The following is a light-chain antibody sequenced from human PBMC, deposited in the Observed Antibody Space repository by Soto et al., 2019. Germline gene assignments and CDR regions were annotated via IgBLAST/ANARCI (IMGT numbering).Light chain of an antibody. CDR2: AVT. J-gene: IGLJ1*01. V-gene: IGLV2-14*01. Sequence: QSALTQPASVSGSPGQSITISCTGTSSYVGGYNYVSWYQQHPGKAPKLMIYAVTDRPSGVSSRFSGSKSGNTSSLTSSGLQAEDEADYYCSSYTSSSTLFGTGTKLTV. CDR1: SSYVGGYNY. CDR3: SSYTSSSTL.